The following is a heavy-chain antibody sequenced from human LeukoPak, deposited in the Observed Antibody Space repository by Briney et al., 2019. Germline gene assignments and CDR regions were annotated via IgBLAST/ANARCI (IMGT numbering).Heavy chain of an antibody. CDR3: ARDHAYWNYFDY. Sequence: GGSLRLSCAASGFTFSSYWMHWVRQVPGKGLVWVARINSDGSGTSYADSVKGRFTISRDNAKNTLYLQMNSLRAEDTAVYYCARDHAYWNYFDYWGQGTLGTVSS. CDR1: GFTFSSYW. D-gene: IGHD1-1*01. J-gene: IGHJ4*02. CDR2: INSDGSGT. V-gene: IGHV3-74*01.